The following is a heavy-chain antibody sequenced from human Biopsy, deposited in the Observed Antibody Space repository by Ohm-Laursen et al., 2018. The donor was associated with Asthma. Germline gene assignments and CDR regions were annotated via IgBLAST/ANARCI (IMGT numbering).Heavy chain of an antibody. CDR2: ITGSGGTT. J-gene: IGHJ4*02. CDR3: AKRRGYSGHDNDY. Sequence: SLRLSCAAPGFTFSSSAMSWVRQAPGKGLERVSAITGSGGTTYYADSVRGRFTISRDNSKSTLFLQMDSLSAEDTAVYYCAKRRGYSGHDNDYWGQGTLVIVSS. D-gene: IGHD5-12*01. V-gene: IGHV3-23*01. CDR1: GFTFSSSA.